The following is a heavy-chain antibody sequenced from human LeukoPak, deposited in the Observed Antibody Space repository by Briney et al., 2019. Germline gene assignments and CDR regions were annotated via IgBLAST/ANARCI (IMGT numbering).Heavy chain of an antibody. CDR3: GPYNGYGYEY. Sequence: PGGPRPLPCPAPGFPFGTYWVGWVRHPPGKGLEWVANIKKVGSANYTLHSVKGRFNLSRDNAKNPLYLQMNSPSADDTAVYYCGPYNGYGYEYWGQGTLVTVSS. CDR1: GFPFGTYW. CDR2: IKKVGSAN. J-gene: IGHJ4*02. D-gene: IGHD5-18*01. V-gene: IGHV3-7*03.